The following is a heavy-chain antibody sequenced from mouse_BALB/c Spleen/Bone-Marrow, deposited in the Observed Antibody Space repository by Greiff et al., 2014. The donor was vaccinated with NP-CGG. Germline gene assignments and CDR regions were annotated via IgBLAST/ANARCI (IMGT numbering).Heavy chain of an antibody. D-gene: IGHD1-1*01. Sequence: VMLVESGAELVRPGTSVKVSCKASGYAFTNYLIEWVKQRPGQGLEWIGVINPGSGGTNYNEKFKGKATLTADKSSSTAYMQLSSLTSDDSAVYFCARSYGSSYDFDYWGQGTTLTVSS. CDR1: GYAFTNYL. V-gene: IGHV1-54*03. J-gene: IGHJ2*01. CDR2: INPGSGGT. CDR3: ARSYGSSYDFDY.